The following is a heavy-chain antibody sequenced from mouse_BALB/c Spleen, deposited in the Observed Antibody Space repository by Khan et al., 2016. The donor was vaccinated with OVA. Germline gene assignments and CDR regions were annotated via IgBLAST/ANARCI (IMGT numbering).Heavy chain of an antibody. J-gene: IGHJ4*01. CDR1: GYSITSDYA. Sequence: EVQLQESGPGLVKPSQSLSLTCTVTGYSITSDYAWNWIRQFPGNKPEWMGYISYSGSTSYNPSLKSRISITRDTSKNQFFLQLNSVTTEDTATYYCARDGHYAMDYWGQGTSVTVSS. D-gene: IGHD2-3*01. V-gene: IGHV3-2*02. CDR3: ARDGHYAMDY. CDR2: ISYSGST.